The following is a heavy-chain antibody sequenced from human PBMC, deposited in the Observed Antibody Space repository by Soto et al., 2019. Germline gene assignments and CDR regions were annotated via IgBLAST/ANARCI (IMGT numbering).Heavy chain of an antibody. D-gene: IGHD1-26*01. CDR3: ARVGGSYYYYYGMDV. CDR2: IIPIFGTA. J-gene: IGHJ6*02. CDR1: GGTFSSYA. V-gene: IGHV1-69*06. Sequence: SVKVSCKASGGTFSSYAISWVRQAPGQGLEWMGGIIPIFGTANYAQKFQGRVTITADKSTSTAYMELSSLRSEDTAVYYCARVGGSYYYYYGMDVWGQGTTVTVSS.